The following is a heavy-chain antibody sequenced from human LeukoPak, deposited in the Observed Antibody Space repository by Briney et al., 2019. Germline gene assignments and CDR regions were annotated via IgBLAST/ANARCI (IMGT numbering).Heavy chain of an antibody. J-gene: IGHJ5*02. Sequence: GASVKVSCKASGYTFTGYYMHWLRQAPGQGLEWMGRINPNSGGTNYAQKFQGRVTMTRDTSISTAYMELSRLRSDDTAVYYCARGPKRIVVVVAASYNWFDPWGQGTLVTVSS. CDR3: ARGPKRIVVVVAASYNWFDP. CDR2: INPNSGGT. V-gene: IGHV1-2*06. D-gene: IGHD2-15*01. CDR1: GYTFTGYY.